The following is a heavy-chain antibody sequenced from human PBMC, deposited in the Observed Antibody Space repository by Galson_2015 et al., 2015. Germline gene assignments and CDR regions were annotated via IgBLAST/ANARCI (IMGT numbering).Heavy chain of an antibody. D-gene: IGHD3-9*01. Sequence: SVKVSCKASGGTFNTFAINWVRQAPGQGLEWMGGIIPILRTPNYAQKFQDRVTITADESTNIAYMELSSLRSEDTALYYCATSYDVSTSSYYGMGVWGHGTTVTVSS. J-gene: IGHJ6*02. CDR3: ATSYDVSTSSYYGMGV. CDR1: GGTFNTFA. V-gene: IGHV1-69*13. CDR2: IIPILRTP.